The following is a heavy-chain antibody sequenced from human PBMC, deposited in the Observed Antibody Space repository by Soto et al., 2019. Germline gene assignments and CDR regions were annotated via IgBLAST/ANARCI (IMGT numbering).Heavy chain of an antibody. J-gene: IGHJ4*02. V-gene: IGHV3-7*01. CDR1: GFTFSSYW. D-gene: IGHD2-2*01. CDR2: IKQDGSEK. CDR3: ARESKSQIVVVPAANY. Sequence: GGSLRLSCAASGFTFSSYWMSWVRQAPGKGLEWVANIKQDGSEKYYVDSVKGRFTISRDNAKNSLYLQMNSLRAEDTAVYYCARESKSQIVVVPAANYWGQGTLVTVSS.